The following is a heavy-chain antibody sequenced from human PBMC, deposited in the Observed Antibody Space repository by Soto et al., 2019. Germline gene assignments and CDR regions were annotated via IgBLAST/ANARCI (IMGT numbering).Heavy chain of an antibody. Sequence: SETLSLICTVSGGSISSYYWSWIRQPPGKGLEWIGYIYYSGSTNYNPSLKSRVTISVDTSKNQFSLKLSSVTAADTAVYYCARARALKTDAFDIWGQGTMVTVSS. V-gene: IGHV4-59*01. J-gene: IGHJ3*02. CDR2: IYYSGST. CDR1: GGSISSYY. D-gene: IGHD3-10*01. CDR3: ARARALKTDAFDI.